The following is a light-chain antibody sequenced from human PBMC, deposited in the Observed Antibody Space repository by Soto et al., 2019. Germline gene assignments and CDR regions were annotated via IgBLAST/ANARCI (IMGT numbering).Light chain of an antibody. J-gene: IGKJ1*01. CDR2: DAS. CDR3: QQYNSYWWT. V-gene: IGKV3-15*01. Sequence: IVITHSPTPLSVAPGARAPLSCRASQRVSRNLAWYQQKPGQAPRLLIYDASTRATGIPDRFSGSGSGTEFTLTISSLQPDDFATYFCQQYNSYWWTFGQGTKVDIK. CDR1: QRVSRN.